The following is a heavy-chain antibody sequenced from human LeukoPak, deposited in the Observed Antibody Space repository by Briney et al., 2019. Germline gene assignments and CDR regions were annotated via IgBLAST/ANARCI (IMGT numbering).Heavy chain of an antibody. V-gene: IGHV3-30*02. CDR1: GFTFSSYG. Sequence: QPGGSLRLSCAASGFTFSSYGMHWVRQAPGKGLEWVAFIRYDGSNKYYADSVKGRFTISRDNSKNTLYLQMNSLRAEDTAVYYCARVITIFGVVEYFDYWGQGTLVTVSS. D-gene: IGHD3-3*01. CDR2: IRYDGSNK. CDR3: ARVITIFGVVEYFDY. J-gene: IGHJ4*02.